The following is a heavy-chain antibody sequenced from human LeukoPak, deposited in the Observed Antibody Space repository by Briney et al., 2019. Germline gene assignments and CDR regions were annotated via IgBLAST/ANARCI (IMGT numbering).Heavy chain of an antibody. V-gene: IGHV4-34*01. CDR3: ARDRGAGKAYYFDY. CDR2: INHSGST. Sequence: SETLSLTCAVYGGSFSGYYWSWIRQPPGKGLEWIGEINHSGSTNYNPSLKSRVTISVDTSKNQFSLKLSSVTAADTAVYYCARDRGAGKAYYFDYWGQETLVTVSS. D-gene: IGHD3-10*01. J-gene: IGHJ4*02. CDR1: GGSFSGYY.